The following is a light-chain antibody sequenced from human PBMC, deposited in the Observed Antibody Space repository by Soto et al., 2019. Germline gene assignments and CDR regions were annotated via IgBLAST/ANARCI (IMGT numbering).Light chain of an antibody. J-gene: IGKJ1*01. CDR2: GAS. CDR3: QQYGRSPRT. CDR1: QYVISNY. Sequence: EIVLTQSPGTLSLSPVERATLSCRASQYVISNYVAWYQQKPGQAPRLLMYGASTRATGIPDRFSGSGSGTDFTLTISRLEPEDSSMYFCQQYGRSPRTFGQGTKVDIK. V-gene: IGKV3-20*01.